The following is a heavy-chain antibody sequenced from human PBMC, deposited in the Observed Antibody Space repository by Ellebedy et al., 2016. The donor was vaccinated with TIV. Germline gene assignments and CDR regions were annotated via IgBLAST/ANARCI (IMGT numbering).Heavy chain of an antibody. Sequence: AASVKVSCKVSGYTLTELSVHWVRQAPGKGLEWVGGFAPEHDETIYAQRFQGRVTMTEDTSTDTAYMELRSLRSEDTAVYYCATLPSRLFGFDDWGQGTLVTVSS. V-gene: IGHV1-24*01. D-gene: IGHD2-21*01. J-gene: IGHJ4*02. CDR1: GYTLTELS. CDR2: FAPEHDET. CDR3: ATLPSRLFGFDD.